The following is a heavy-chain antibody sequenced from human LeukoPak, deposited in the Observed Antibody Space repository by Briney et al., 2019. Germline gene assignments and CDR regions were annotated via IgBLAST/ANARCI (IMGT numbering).Heavy chain of an antibody. D-gene: IGHD3-10*01. CDR3: ARGYNRFGDLGWFDP. V-gene: IGHV4-31*03. CDR2: IYYSGTT. CDR1: GGSISSGGHF. Sequence: PSETLSLTCTVSGGSISSGGHFWSWIRHHPGKGLEWIGHIYYSGTTYYNPSLKSRLTISVDTSENQFSLKVNSVTAADTAVYYCARGYNRFGDLGWFDPWGQGTQVIVSS. J-gene: IGHJ5*02.